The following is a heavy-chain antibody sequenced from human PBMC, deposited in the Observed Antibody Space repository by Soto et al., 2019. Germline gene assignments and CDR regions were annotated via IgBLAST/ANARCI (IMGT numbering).Heavy chain of an antibody. CDR3: ARDLTAYCGGDCYYWYFDL. CDR2: ISSNGGST. CDR1: GFTFSSYA. V-gene: IGHV3-64*01. J-gene: IGHJ2*01. Sequence: EVQLVESGGGLVQPGGSLRLSCAASGFTFSSYAMHWVRQAPGKGLEYVSAISSNGGSTYYANSVKGRFTISRDNSKNTLYLQMGSLRAEDMAVYYCARDLTAYCGGDCYYWYFDLWGRGTLVTVSS. D-gene: IGHD2-21*02.